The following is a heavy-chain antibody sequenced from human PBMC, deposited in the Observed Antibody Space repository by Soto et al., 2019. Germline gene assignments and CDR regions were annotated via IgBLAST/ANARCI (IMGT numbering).Heavy chain of an antibody. J-gene: IGHJ4*02. V-gene: IGHV3-15*07. D-gene: IGHD3-10*01. CDR3: TTARHRPDLLWFGELITRYYFDY. CDR1: GFTFSNAW. Sequence: GGSLRLSCAASGFTFSNAWMNWVRQAPGKGLEWVGRIKSKTDGGTTDYAAPVKGRFTISRDDSKNTLYLQMNSLKTEDTAVYYCTTARHRPDLLWFGELITRYYFDYWGQGTLVTVSS. CDR2: IKSKTDGGTT.